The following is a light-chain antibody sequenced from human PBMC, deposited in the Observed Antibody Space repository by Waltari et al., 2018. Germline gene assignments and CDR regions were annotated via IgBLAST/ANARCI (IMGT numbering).Light chain of an antibody. CDR2: SNN. J-gene: IGLJ2*01. V-gene: IGLV1-44*01. Sequence: QSVLTQPPSVSGTPGQRVTISCSGRRSNIGKNIDNWYQQVPGTAPKLLIFSNNQRSSGVPDRFSGSESGTSASLAISGLQSEDEADYFCAAWYDSLNGLFGGGTKLTVL. CDR3: AAWYDSLNGL. CDR1: RSNIGKNI.